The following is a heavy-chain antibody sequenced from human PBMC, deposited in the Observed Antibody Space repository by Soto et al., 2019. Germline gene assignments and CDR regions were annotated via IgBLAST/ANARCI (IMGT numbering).Heavy chain of an antibody. D-gene: IGHD2-2*01. CDR1: GGSISSGGYY. CDR3: ARVRTEYAGLDY. CDR2: IYNSGST. V-gene: IGHV4-31*03. Sequence: SETLSLTCTVSGGSISSGGYYWSWIRQNPEKGLEWIGYIYNSGSTYYNPSLKSRVTISLDTSKNQFSLRLTSVTAADTAVYFCARVRTEYAGLDYWGQGTLVTVSS. J-gene: IGHJ4*02.